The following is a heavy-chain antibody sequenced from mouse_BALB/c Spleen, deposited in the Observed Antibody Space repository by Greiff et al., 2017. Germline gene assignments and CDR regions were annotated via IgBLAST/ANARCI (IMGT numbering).Heavy chain of an antibody. CDR2: ICYSGST. Sequence: VQLKESGPSLVKPSQTLSLTCSVSGDSFTSGYLHWVRKFPGNKLEYMGDICYSGSTYYNPSLKSRISIIRDTSKNQYNLQLNSVTTEDTATYSSARSNYGNYIDYWGQGTTLTVSS. CDR1: GDSFTSGY. CDR3: ARSNYGNYIDY. J-gene: IGHJ2*01. V-gene: IGHV3-8*02. D-gene: IGHD2-1*01.